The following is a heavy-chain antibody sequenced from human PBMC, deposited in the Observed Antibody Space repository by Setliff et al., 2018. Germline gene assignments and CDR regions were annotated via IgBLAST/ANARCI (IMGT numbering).Heavy chain of an antibody. CDR1: GDSISSSSYY. J-gene: IGHJ3*02. CDR3: ARATAPIVVKDAFDI. Sequence: SETLSLTCTVSGDSISSSSYYWGWIRQPPGKGLEWIGSISNSGGTYYNPSLKSRVTISVDTSKNQFSLKLSSVTAADTAVYYCARATAPIVVKDAFDIWGQGTMVTVSS. D-gene: IGHD3-22*01. CDR2: ISNSGGT. V-gene: IGHV4-39*01.